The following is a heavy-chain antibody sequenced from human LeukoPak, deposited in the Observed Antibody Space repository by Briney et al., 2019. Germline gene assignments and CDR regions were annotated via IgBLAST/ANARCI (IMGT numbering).Heavy chain of an antibody. J-gene: IGHJ4*02. V-gene: IGHV1-2*04. CDR1: GYTFTGYY. Sequence: GASVKVSCKASGYTFTGYYMHWVRQAPGQGLEWMGWINPNSGGTNYAQKFQGWVTMTRDTSISTAYMELSRLRSDDTAVYYCATDRIGPRGTNDFWSGYFDYWGQGTLVTVSS. CDR3: ATDRIGPRGTNDFWSGYFDY. CDR2: INPNSGGT. D-gene: IGHD3-3*01.